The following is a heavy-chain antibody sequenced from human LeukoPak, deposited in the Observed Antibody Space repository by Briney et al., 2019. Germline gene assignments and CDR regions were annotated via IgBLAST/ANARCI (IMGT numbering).Heavy chain of an antibody. V-gene: IGHV5-51*01. CDR2: IYPGDSDT. Sequence: NLGESLKISCKGSGYSFTSYWIGWVRQMPGKGLEWMGIIYPGDSDTRYSPSFQGQVTISADKFISTAYLQWSSLKASDTAMYYCTTYCSSTSCYADYWGQGTLVTVSS. J-gene: IGHJ4*02. CDR3: TTYCSSTSCYADY. D-gene: IGHD2-2*01. CDR1: GYSFTSYW.